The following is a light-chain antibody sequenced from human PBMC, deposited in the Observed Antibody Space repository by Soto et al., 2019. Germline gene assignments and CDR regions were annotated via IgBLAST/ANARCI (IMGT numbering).Light chain of an antibody. CDR2: GAS. CDR3: QQYDRSGT. J-gene: IGKJ1*01. Sequence: IVLTQSPGTLSLSPGSRATLFCRSSQSVSSSYLAWYQQKPXQGXRLLIYGASSRATGIPARFTGGVAGTDFNLTISRLEPEDFEVYYCQQYDRSGTFGQGTKVDIK. CDR1: QSVSSSY. V-gene: IGKV3-20*01.